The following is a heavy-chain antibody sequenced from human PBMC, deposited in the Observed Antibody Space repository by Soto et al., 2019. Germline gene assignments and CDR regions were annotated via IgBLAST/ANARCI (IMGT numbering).Heavy chain of an antibody. J-gene: IGHJ4*02. CDR1: GGTFSSYA. V-gene: IGHV1-69*13. CDR3: AREYGSGSLPGTFDY. CDR2: IIPIFGTA. D-gene: IGHD3-10*01. Sequence: AASVKVSCKASGGTFSSYAISWVRQAPGQGLEWMGGIIPIFGTANYAQKFQGRVTITADESTSTACMELSSLRSEDTAVYYCAREYGSGSLPGTFDYWGQGTLVTVSS.